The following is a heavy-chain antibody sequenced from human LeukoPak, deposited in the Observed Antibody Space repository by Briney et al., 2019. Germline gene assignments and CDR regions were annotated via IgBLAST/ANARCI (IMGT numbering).Heavy chain of an antibody. CDR3: AGDSSYYDILTGHYYYYGMDV. V-gene: IGHV4-59*01. CDR1: GGSISSYY. CDR2: IYYSGST. D-gene: IGHD3-9*01. Sequence: PSETLSLTCTVSGGSISSYYWSWIRQPPGKGLEWIGYIYYSGSTNYNPSLKSRVTISVDTSKNQFSLKLSSVTAADTAVYYCAGDSSYYDILTGHYYYYGMDVWGKGTTVTVSS. J-gene: IGHJ6*04.